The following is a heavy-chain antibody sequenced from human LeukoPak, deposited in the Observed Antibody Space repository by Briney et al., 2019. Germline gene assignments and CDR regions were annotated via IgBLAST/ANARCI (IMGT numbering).Heavy chain of an antibody. D-gene: IGHD2-2*01. CDR3: AKEAAASHWYFDL. J-gene: IGHJ2*01. CDR2: ISGSGGST. V-gene: IGHV3-23*01. CDR1: GFTFSSYA. Sequence: GGSLRLSCAASGFTFSSYATSWVRQAPEKGLEWVSGISGSGGSTYYADSVKGRFTISRDNSKNTLYLQINSLRAEDTAVYYCAKEAAASHWYFDLWGRGTLVTVSS.